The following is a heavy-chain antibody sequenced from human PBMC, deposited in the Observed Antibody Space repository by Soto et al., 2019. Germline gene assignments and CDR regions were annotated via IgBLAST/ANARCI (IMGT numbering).Heavy chain of an antibody. CDR2: IYHGGST. D-gene: IGHD5-12*01. CDR3: AHESRLGYRFFDN. CDR1: GDSISIGGYS. V-gene: IGHV4-30-2*01. Sequence: QLQLQESGSGLVKPSQTLSLTCDVSGDSISIGGYSWNWLRQPLGKRLQWIGYIYHGGSTYYNPSLKSRVIISVDMSYNHFSLNLTSVTAADTAVYYCAHESRLGYRFFDNWGQGILVTVSS. J-gene: IGHJ4*02.